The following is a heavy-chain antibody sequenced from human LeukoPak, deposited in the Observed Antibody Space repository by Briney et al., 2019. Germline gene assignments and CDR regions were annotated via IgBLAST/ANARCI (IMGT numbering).Heavy chain of an antibody. V-gene: IGHV4-59*08. CDR1: GGSISSYY. CDR2: IYYSGST. D-gene: IGHD6-19*01. J-gene: IGHJ4*02. Sequence: SETLSPTCTVPGGSISSYYWTWIRKPPGAGLGWIGYIYYSGSTNYNPSLKSRVTISVDTSKNQFSLKLSSVTAADTAVYYCARWAYSTDWYQYFDKWGQGTLVTVSS. CDR3: ARWAYSTDWYQYFDK.